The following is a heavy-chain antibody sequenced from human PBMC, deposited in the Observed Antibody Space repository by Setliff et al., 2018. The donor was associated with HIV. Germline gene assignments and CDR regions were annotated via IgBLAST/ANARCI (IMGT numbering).Heavy chain of an antibody. CDR2: IYYSGST. J-gene: IGHJ5*02. CDR3: SRSDFWVGYTALYNWFDP. CDR1: GGSISSSSYY. D-gene: IGHD3-3*01. Sequence: TSETLSLTCTVAGGSISSSSYYWGWIRQPPGKGLEWIGNIYYSGSTYYNPSLKSRVTLSVDTSKNQFFLKLNSVTAADTAVYYCSRSDFWVGYTALYNWFDPWGQGTLVTVSS. V-gene: IGHV4-39*01.